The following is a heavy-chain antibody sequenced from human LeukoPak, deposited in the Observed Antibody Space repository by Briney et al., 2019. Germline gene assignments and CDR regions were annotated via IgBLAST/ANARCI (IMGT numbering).Heavy chain of an antibody. V-gene: IGHV1-46*01. J-gene: IGHJ3*02. CDR3: ARAGRIAAAGTHDAFDI. D-gene: IGHD6-13*01. CDR1: GYTFTSYY. Sequence: ASVKVSCKASGYTFTSYYMHWLRQAPGQGLEWMGIINPSGGSTSYAQKFQGRVTMTRDTSTSTVYMELSSLRSEDTAVYYCARAGRIAAAGTHDAFDIWGQVTMVTVSS. CDR2: INPSGGST.